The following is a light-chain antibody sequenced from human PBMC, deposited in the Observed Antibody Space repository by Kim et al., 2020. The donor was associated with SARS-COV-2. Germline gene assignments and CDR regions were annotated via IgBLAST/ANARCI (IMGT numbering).Light chain of an antibody. Sequence: SAFWGDRVTITCRTSQGISGYLAWFQQQPGKAPKLLIYAASTVQGGVPSRFSGSGSGTEFTLTIGSLQPEDFATYYCQQLNSYPPTFGQGTKLEI. V-gene: IGKV1-9*01. J-gene: IGKJ2*01. CDR3: QQLNSYPPT. CDR2: AAS. CDR1: QGISGY.